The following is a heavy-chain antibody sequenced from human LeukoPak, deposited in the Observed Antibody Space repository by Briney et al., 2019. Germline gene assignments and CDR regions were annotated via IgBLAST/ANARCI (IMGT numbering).Heavy chain of an antibody. Sequence: GGSMRLSCAASGFTFSSYAMSWVRQAPGKGLEWVSAISGSGGSTYYADSVKGRFTISRDNSKNTLYLQMNSLRAEDTAVYYCAKAPYLQAAAGNDPWGQGTLVTVSS. CDR2: ISGSGGST. CDR3: AKAPYLQAAAGNDP. CDR1: GFTFSSYA. J-gene: IGHJ5*02. V-gene: IGHV3-23*01. D-gene: IGHD6-13*01.